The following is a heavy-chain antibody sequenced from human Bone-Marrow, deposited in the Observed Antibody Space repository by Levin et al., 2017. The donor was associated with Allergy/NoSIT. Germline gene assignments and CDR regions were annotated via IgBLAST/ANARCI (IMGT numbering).Heavy chain of an antibody. D-gene: IGHD3-10*01. CDR3: AGDECAWLGECYGMDV. CDR2: ISYSGSA. J-gene: IGHJ6*02. Sequence: SETLSLTCSVSGDSISRGDYYWSWIRQHPGEGLEWIGFISYSGSAYYNPSLKSRLTVSLDKSKNQFSLKLSSVTVADTAVYYCAGDECAWLGECYGMDVWGQGTTVTVSS. V-gene: IGHV4-31*03. CDR1: GDSISRGDYY.